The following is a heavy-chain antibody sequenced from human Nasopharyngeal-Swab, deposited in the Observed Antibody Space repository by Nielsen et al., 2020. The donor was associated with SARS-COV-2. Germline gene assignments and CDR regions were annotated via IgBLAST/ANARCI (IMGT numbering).Heavy chain of an antibody. Sequence: GESLKISCAAFGFTFSSYGMHWVRQAPGKGLEWVAVIWYDGSNKYYADSVKGRFTISRDNSKNTLYLQMNSLRAEDTAVYYCARDEAVAQLSYYGMDVWGQGTTVTVSS. V-gene: IGHV3-33*01. J-gene: IGHJ6*02. CDR3: ARDEAVAQLSYYGMDV. CDR2: IWYDGSNK. D-gene: IGHD6-19*01. CDR1: GFTFSSYG.